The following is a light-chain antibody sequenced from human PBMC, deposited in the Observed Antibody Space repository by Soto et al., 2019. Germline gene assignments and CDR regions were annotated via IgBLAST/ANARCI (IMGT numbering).Light chain of an antibody. Sequence: DIQMTQSPSSLSAAVGDEVTITCRASQTIMTYLNWYQLKPGKPPRLLIYAASSLQSGVPSRFSGSGSGTDFTLTITGLQPEDVATDYCQNYNSAPITFGQGTRLEIK. CDR3: QNYNSAPIT. V-gene: IGKV1-39*01. CDR1: QTIMTY. CDR2: AAS. J-gene: IGKJ5*01.